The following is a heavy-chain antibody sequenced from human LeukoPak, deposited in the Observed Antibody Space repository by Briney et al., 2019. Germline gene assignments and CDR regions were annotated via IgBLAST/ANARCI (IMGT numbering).Heavy chain of an antibody. CDR2: IIPIFGTA. J-gene: IGHJ5*02. CDR3: ARGGLQGVLYGSSSFWFDP. CDR1: GGTFSSYA. V-gene: IGHV1-69*05. Sequence: SVKVSCKASGGTFSSYAISWVRQAPGQGLERMGRIIPIFGTANYAQKFQGRVTITTDESTSTAYMELSSLRSEDTAVYYCARGGLQGVLYGSSSFWFDPWGQGTLVTVSS. D-gene: IGHD6-6*01.